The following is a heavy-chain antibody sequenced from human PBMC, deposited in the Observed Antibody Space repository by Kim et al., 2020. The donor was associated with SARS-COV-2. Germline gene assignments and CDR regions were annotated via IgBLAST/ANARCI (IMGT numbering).Heavy chain of an antibody. J-gene: IGHJ4*02. D-gene: IGHD5-18*01. CDR2: VHRSGTT. V-gene: IGHV4-39*01. CDR3: ARRDTYTFVY. Sequence: SETLSLTCSVSGGSVNSFSYYWAWIRQSPDKGLEWIGTVHRSGTTFYNPSLKNRVTISADTSKNQFSLNLNSLTASDTAIYYCARRDTYTFVYWGQGTVVTVSA. CDR1: GGSVNSFSYY.